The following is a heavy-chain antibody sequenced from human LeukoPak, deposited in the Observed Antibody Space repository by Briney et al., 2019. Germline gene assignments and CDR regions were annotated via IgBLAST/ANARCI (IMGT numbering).Heavy chain of an antibody. J-gene: IGHJ3*02. D-gene: IGHD1-26*01. V-gene: IGHV1-69*05. CDR3: AREVPELNNAFDI. CDR2: IIPIFGTA. CDR1: GGTFSSYA. Sequence: ASVKVSCKASGGTFSSYAISWVRQAPGQGREWMGMIIPIFGTANYAQKFQGRVTITTDESTSTAYMELSSLRSEDTAVYYCAREVPELNNAFDIWGQGTMVTVSS.